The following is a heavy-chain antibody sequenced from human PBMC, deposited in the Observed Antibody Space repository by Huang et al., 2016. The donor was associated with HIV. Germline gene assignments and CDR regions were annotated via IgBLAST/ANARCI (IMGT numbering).Heavy chain of an antibody. D-gene: IGHD6-13*01. Sequence: QLQLQESGPGQVKPSETLSLTCTVSGDFISSTNYYWGWIRQSPGKGLEWVGIVYKSGSTNYNPSLKSRVTLSVDTSRNQFSLRLNSVTAADTAVYYCASQHIGAAATWFWGRGTQVAVSS. J-gene: IGHJ4*02. CDR3: ASQHIGAAATWF. CDR2: VYKSGST. V-gene: IGHV4-39*01. CDR1: GDFISSTNYY.